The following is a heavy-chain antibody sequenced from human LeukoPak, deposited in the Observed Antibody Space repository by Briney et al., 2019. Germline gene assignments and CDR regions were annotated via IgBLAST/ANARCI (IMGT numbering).Heavy chain of an antibody. V-gene: IGHV4-59*01. J-gene: IGHJ4*02. CDR2: IYYSGST. CDR3: ARGRAEYSSSSLGY. Sequence: SETLSLTCTVSGGSISSYYWSWIRQPPGKGLEWIGYIYYSGSTNYNPSLKSRVTISVDTSKNQFSLKLSSVPAAGTAVYYCARGRAEYSSSSLGYWGQGTLVTVSS. CDR1: GGSISSYY. D-gene: IGHD6-6*01.